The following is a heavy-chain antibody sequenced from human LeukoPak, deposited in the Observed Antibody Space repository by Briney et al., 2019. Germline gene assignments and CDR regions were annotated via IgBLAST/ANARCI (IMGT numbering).Heavy chain of an antibody. CDR2: ITWNSGSI. CDR1: RFTFDDYA. Sequence: GGSLRLSCAASRFTFDDYAIYWVRQAPGKGLEWVSGITWNSGSIRYADSVKGRFTISRDNAKNSLYLQMNSLRAEDTAVYYCARDAAYGYDRFDYWGQGTQVTVSS. CDR3: ARDAAYGYDRFDY. J-gene: IGHJ4*02. D-gene: IGHD5-18*01. V-gene: IGHV3-9*01.